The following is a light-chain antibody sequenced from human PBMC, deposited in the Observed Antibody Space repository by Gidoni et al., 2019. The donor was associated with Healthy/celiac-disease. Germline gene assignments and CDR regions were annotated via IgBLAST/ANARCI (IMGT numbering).Light chain of an antibody. V-gene: IGKV3-20*01. CDR3: QQYGSSPCT. J-gene: IGKJ2*02. Sequence: LSCRASQSVSSSYLAWYQQKPGQAPRLLIYGASSRATGIPDRFSGSGSGTDFTLTISRLEPEGFAVYYCQQYGSSPCTFGQGTKLEIK. CDR2: GAS. CDR1: QSVSSSY.